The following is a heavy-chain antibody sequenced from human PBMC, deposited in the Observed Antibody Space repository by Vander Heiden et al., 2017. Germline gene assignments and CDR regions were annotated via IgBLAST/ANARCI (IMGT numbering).Heavy chain of an antibody. CDR3: GRDSGYHFDY. D-gene: IGHD5-12*01. Sequence: EVQLVESGGGLVQPGGSLRLSCAASGFTFSNHWMHWVRQAPGKGLVWVSRVTGDGTSITYADFVKGRFTLSRDNAKNTVLLKMNSLRAEDTAVYYCGRDSGYHFDYWGQGTLVIVSS. CDR2: VTGDGTSI. CDR1: GFTFSNHW. J-gene: IGHJ4*02. V-gene: IGHV3-74*03.